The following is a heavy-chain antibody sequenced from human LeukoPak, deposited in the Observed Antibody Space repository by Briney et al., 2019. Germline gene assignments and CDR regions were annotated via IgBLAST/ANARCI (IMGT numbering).Heavy chain of an antibody. CDR3: ARQYYYDSSGYYYVEYFQH. CDR2: IYYSGST. Sequence: SETLSLTCTVSGRSISSSSYYWGWIRQPPGKGLEWIGSIYYSGSTYYNPSLKSRLTISVDTSKNQFSLKLSSVTAADTAVYYCARQYYYDSSGYYYVEYFQHWGQGTLVTVSS. V-gene: IGHV4-39*01. J-gene: IGHJ1*01. CDR1: GRSISSSSYY. D-gene: IGHD3-22*01.